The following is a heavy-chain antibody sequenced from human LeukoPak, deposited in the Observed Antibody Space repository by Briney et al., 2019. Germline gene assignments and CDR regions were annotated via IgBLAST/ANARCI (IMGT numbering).Heavy chain of an antibody. CDR2: ISAYNGNT. CDR1: GYTFTSYG. J-gene: IGHJ4*02. V-gene: IGHV1-18*01. Sequence: EASVKVSCKASGYTFTSYGISWVRQAPGQGLEWMGWISAYNGNTNYAQKLQGRVTMTTDTSTSTAYMELRSLRSDDTAVYYCVVLLWSRGDYWGQGTLVTVSS. CDR3: VVLLWSRGDY. D-gene: IGHD3-10*01.